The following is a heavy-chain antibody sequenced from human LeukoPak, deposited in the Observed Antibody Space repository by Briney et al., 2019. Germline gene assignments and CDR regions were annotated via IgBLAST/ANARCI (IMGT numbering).Heavy chain of an antibody. J-gene: IGHJ5*02. Sequence: SETLSLTCTVSGGSISSSSYYWGWIRQPPGKGLGWIGNIYYSGSTYYNPSLKSRVTISVDTSKNQFSLKLSSVTAADTAVYYCARQYYYDSSGLQGDWFDPWGQGTLVTVSS. D-gene: IGHD3-22*01. CDR3: ARQYYYDSSGLQGDWFDP. CDR1: GGSISSSSYY. CDR2: IYYSGST. V-gene: IGHV4-39*01.